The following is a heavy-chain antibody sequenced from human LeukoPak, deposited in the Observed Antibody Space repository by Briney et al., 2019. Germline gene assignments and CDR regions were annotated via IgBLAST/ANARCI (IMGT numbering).Heavy chain of an antibody. Sequence: ASVKVSCKASGYTFTGYYMHWVRQAPGQGLEWMGWINPNSGGTNYAQKFQGRVTITADESTSTAYMELSSLRSEDTAVYYCARVVVPAATRYYFDYWGQGTLVTVSS. D-gene: IGHD2-2*01. CDR3: ARVVVPAATRYYFDY. J-gene: IGHJ4*02. CDR1: GYTFTGYY. V-gene: IGHV1-2*02. CDR2: INPNSGGT.